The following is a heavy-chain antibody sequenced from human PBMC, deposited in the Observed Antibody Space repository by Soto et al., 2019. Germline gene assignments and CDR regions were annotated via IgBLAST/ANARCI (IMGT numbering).Heavy chain of an antibody. D-gene: IGHD3-9*01. CDR2: MYYSGGT. CDR3: AGHGGPRAYYDIFTGRIGFDY. CDR1: GGSISSSNYY. Sequence: KSSETLSLTCTVSGGSISSSNYYWGWIRQPPGRGLEWIGSMYYSGGTYYNPSLKSRVTISIDTSENQFSLKMNSLTAADTAIYYCAGHGGPRAYYDIFTGRIGFDYWGKGILVTVSS. V-gene: IGHV4-39*01. J-gene: IGHJ4*02.